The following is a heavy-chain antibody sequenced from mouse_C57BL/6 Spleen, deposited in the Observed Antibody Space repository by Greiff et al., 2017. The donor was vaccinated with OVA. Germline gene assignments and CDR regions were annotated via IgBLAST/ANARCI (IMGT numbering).Heavy chain of an antibody. CDR3: ARGTTVVAPDY. J-gene: IGHJ2*01. CDR1: GYTFTSYW. Sequence: QVQLQQPGAELVKPGASVKLSCKASGYTFTSYWMHWVKQRPGQGLEWIGMIHPNSGSTNYNEKCKSKATLTVDKSSSTAYMQLSSLTSEDSAVYYCARGTTVVAPDYWGQGTTLTVSS. CDR2: IHPNSGST. D-gene: IGHD1-1*01. V-gene: IGHV1-64*01.